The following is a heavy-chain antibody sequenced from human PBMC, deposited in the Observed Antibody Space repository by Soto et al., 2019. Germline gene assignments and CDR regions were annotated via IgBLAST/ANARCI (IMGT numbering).Heavy chain of an antibody. V-gene: IGHV3-33*01. CDR1: GFTFSSYG. J-gene: IGHJ4*02. Sequence: GGSLRLSCAASGFTFSSYGMHWVRQAPGKGLEWVAVIWYDGSNKYYADSVKGRFTISRDNSKNTLYLQMNSLRAEDTAVYYCAREGLSSIAVAGTLDYWGQGTLVTVSS. D-gene: IGHD6-19*01. CDR3: AREGLSSIAVAGTLDY. CDR2: IWYDGSNK.